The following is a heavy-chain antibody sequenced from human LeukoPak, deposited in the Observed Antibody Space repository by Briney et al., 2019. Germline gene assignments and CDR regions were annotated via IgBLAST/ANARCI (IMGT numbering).Heavy chain of an antibody. J-gene: IGHJ1*01. CDR2: LYIGGNT. V-gene: IGHV3-53*01. CDR1: GFSVNSNY. Sequence: PGGSLRLSCVASGFSVNSNYMAWVRQAPGKGLEWVSVLYIGGNTYYGDFVKGRFTISRDNSRNTLYLQMNSLRVDDTAVYYCARELAVGAITEYFQDWGQGTLVTVSS. CDR3: ARELAVGAITEYFQD. D-gene: IGHD1-26*01.